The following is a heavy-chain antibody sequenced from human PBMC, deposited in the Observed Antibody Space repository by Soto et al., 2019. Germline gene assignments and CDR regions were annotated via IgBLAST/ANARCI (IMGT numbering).Heavy chain of an antibody. CDR3: AREREYHLLYNWFDP. CDR2: INIDGITT. Sequence: EVQLVESGGGLVQPGGSLRLSCAASGFTFSNYWMHWVRRAPGKGLVWVSRINIDGITTTYADSVKGRFSISRDNAKNTLYLQMNSLRADDTAVYYCAREREYHLLYNWFDPWGQGTLVTVSS. J-gene: IGHJ5*02. V-gene: IGHV3-74*01. D-gene: IGHD2-2*01. CDR1: GFTFSNYW.